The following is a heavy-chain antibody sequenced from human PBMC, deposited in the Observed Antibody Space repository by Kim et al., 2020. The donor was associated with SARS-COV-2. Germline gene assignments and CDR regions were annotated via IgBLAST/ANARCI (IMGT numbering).Heavy chain of an antibody. Sequence: TTDYAAPVKGRFTISRDDSKNTLYLQMNSLKTEDTAVYYCRWNDVVFFDYWGQGTLVTVSS. D-gene: IGHD1-1*01. CDR2: TT. CDR3: RWNDVVFFDY. V-gene: IGHV3-15*01. J-gene: IGHJ4*02.